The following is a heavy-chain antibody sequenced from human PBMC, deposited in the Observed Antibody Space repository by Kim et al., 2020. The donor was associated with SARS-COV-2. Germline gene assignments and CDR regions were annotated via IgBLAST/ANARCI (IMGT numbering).Heavy chain of an antibody. D-gene: IGHD6-19*01. CDR3: ARLHHSSGWYYFDF. J-gene: IGHJ4*02. Sequence: SQKFQGRVTITRDTSASTAYMDLSSLRSEDTAVYYCARLHHSSGWYYFDFWGQGTLVTVSS. V-gene: IGHV1-3*01.